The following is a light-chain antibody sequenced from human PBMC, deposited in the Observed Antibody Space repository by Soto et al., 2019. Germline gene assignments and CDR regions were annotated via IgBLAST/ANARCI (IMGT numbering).Light chain of an antibody. CDR1: QSVNGNY. CDR3: QQYGSSFLYN. J-gene: IGKJ2*01. CDR2: GAS. V-gene: IGKV3-20*01. Sequence: EIVLTQSPGTLSLSPGERATLSCRASQSVNGNYLTWYQQKPGQAPRLLIYGASSRATGIPDRFSGSGSGTDFTLTISRLEPEDFAVYYCQQYGSSFLYNFGQGTKLEIK.